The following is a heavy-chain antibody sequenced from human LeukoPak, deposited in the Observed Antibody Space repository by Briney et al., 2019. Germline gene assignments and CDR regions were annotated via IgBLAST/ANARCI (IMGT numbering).Heavy chain of an antibody. CDR3: ARMRQLVRGYYYYGMDV. CDR2: ISSSSSTI. D-gene: IGHD6-6*01. V-gene: IGHV3-48*02. CDR1: GFTFSSYS. Sequence: GGSLRLSCAASGFTFSSYSMNWVRQAPGKGLEWVSYISSSSSTIYYADSVKGRFTISRDNAKNSLYLQMNSLRDEDTAVYYCARMRQLVRGYYYYGMDVWGQGTTVTVSS. J-gene: IGHJ6*02.